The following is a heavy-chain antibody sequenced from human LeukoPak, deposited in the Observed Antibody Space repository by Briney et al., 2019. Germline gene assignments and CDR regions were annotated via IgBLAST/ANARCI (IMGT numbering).Heavy chain of an antibody. CDR3: ANLWFGEFD. CDR2: ISGRGGST. D-gene: IGHD3-10*01. V-gene: IGHV3-23*01. Sequence: GGSLRLSCAASGFTFSSYAMSWVRQAPGKGLEWVSSISGRGGSTYYADSVRGRFTISRDNSKNTLYLQMNSLRAKDTAVYYCANLWFGEFDWGQGTLVTVSS. J-gene: IGHJ4*02. CDR1: GFTFSSYA.